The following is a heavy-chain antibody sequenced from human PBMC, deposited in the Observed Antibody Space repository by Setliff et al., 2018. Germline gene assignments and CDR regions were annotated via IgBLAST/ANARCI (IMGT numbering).Heavy chain of an antibody. J-gene: IGHJ6*04. CDR3: ATASHGYQQRYDI. V-gene: IGHV3-48*01. CDR2: ISSRSSTM. Sequence: GGSLRLSCAASGFTFSSYSMNWVRQAPGKGLEWVSYISSRSSTMYYADSVKGRFTISRDNAKNSLYLQMNSLRAEDTAVYYCATASHGYQQRYDIWGKGTTVTVSS. CDR1: GFTFSSYS. D-gene: IGHD2-2*01.